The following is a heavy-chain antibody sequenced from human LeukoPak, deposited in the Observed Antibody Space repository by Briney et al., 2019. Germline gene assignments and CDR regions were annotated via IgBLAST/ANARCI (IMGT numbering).Heavy chain of an antibody. Sequence: SETLSLTCTVSGGSISSGGYSWSWIRQPPGKGLEWIGYIYHSGSTYYNPSLKSRVTISVDRSKNQFSLKLSSVTAADTAVYYCARAPHYYYYGMDVWGQGTTVTVSS. CDR3: ARAPHYYYYGMDV. CDR2: IYHSGST. CDR1: GGSISSGGYS. V-gene: IGHV4-30-2*01. J-gene: IGHJ6*02.